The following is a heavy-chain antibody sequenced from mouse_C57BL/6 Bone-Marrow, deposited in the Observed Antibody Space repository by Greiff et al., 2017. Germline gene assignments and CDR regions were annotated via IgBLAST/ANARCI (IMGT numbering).Heavy chain of an antibody. CDR1: GFTFSDYY. J-gene: IGHJ4*01. CDR3: ARGSNYDYAMDY. CDR2: INHDGSST. D-gene: IGHD2-5*01. V-gene: IGHV5-16*01. Sequence: VQLKESEGGLVQPGSSMKLSCTASGFTFSDYYMAWVRQVPEKGLEWVANINHDGSSTYYLDSLKSRFIISRDNAKNILYLQMSSLKSEDTATYCCARGSNYDYAMDYWGQGTSVTVSS.